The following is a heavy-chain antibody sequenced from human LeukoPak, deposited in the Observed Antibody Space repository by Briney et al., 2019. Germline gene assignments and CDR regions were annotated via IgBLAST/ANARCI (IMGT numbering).Heavy chain of an antibody. CDR3: ARLSSPPDIVATSYFDY. CDR2: IYYSGST. CDR1: GGSISSYY. V-gene: IGHV4-59*08. D-gene: IGHD5-12*01. J-gene: IGHJ4*02. Sequence: PSETLSLTRPVSGGSISSYYWSWIRQPPGRGLEWIGYIYYSGSTNYNPSLKSRVTISVDTSKNPFSLKLSSVTAADTAVYYCARLSSPPDIVATSYFDYWGQGTLVTVSS.